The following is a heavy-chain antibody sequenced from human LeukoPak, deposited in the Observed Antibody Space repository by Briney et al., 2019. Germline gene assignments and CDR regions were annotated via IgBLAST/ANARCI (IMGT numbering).Heavy chain of an antibody. CDR2: VDPEDGET. Sequence: ASVKVSCKVSGYTFTDYYMHWVQQAPGKGLECMGLVDPEDGETIYAEKFQGRVTITADTSTDTAYMELSSLRSEDTAVYYCATLRFLEWFSYYYYMDVWGKGTTVTVSS. CDR3: ATLRFLEWFSYYYYMDV. CDR1: GYTFTDYY. J-gene: IGHJ6*03. D-gene: IGHD3-3*01. V-gene: IGHV1-69-2*01.